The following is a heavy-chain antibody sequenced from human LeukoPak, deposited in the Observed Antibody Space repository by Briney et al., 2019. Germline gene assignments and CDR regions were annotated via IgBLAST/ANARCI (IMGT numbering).Heavy chain of an antibody. Sequence: GGSLRLSCEASGFTFSGYWMNWVRQAPGKWLEWLANIRQDESEKNYVDSVKGRFTISRDNARKSLYLQMNSLRVEDTAVYFCARSSRSSEYSNFDYWGQGTLVTVSS. CDR1: GFTFSGYW. J-gene: IGHJ4*02. V-gene: IGHV3-7*03. CDR3: ARSSRSSEYSNFDY. D-gene: IGHD3-22*01. CDR2: IRQDESEK.